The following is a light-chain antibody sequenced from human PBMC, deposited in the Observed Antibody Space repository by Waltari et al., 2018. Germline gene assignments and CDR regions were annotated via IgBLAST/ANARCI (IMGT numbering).Light chain of an antibody. Sequence: IQMTQSPSSLSASVGDSVTITCRSSYSINNFLNWYQKKPGKAPKVVIYGASTLQSGVPSRCSGSGSGTDFTLTISSLQPEDFATYYCQESYGLPYTFGQGTKLEIK. CDR3: QESYGLPYT. CDR2: GAS. V-gene: IGKV1-39*01. CDR1: YSINNF. J-gene: IGKJ2*01.